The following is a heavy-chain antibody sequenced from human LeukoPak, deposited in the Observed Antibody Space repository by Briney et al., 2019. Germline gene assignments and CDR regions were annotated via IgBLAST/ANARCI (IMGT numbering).Heavy chain of an antibody. V-gene: IGHV4-34*01. J-gene: IGHJ5*02. CDR2: INHSGST. Sequence: SETLSLTCAVYGGSFSGYYWSWIRQPPGKWLEWIGEINHSGSTNYNPSLKSRVTISVDTSKNQFSLKLSSVTAADTAVYYCARKYSSGWYNWFDPWGQGTLVTVSS. CDR3: ARKYSSGWYNWFDP. D-gene: IGHD6-19*01. CDR1: GGSFSGYY.